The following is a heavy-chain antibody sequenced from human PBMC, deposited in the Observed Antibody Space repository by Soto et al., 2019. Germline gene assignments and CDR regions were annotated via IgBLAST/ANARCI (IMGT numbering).Heavy chain of an antibody. D-gene: IGHD2-21*01. J-gene: IGHJ4*02. Sequence: GASVKVSCKASGYTFTSYGISWVRQAPGQGLEWMGWISAYNGNTNYAQKFQGRATITRDTSASTAYMELSSLTSEDTAVYYCASGNCGYVCYHDYWGQGTLVTVSS. CDR2: ISAYNGNT. V-gene: IGHV1-18*01. CDR3: ASGNCGYVCYHDY. CDR1: GYTFTSYG.